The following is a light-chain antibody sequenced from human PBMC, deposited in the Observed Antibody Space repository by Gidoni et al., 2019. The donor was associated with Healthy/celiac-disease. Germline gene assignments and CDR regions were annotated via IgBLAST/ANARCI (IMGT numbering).Light chain of an antibody. CDR1: QSVSSN. J-gene: IGKJ5*01. CDR2: GAS. Sequence: EIVMTPSPATLSVSPGERATLSYRASQSVSSNFAWYQQKPGQAPRLLIYGASTRATGIPARFSGSVSGTEFTLTIGSLQSEDFAVYSCQQYDKWPFTFGQGTRLQIK. V-gene: IGKV3-15*01. CDR3: QQYDKWPFT.